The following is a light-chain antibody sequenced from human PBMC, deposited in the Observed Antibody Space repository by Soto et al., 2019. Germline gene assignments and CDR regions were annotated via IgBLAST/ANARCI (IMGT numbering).Light chain of an antibody. CDR1: QSVGRY. CDR2: DAS. Sequence: EIVLTQSPDTLSLSPGERVTLSCRASQSVGRYLAWYQQKPGQAPSLLIYDASSRATGIPARFSGSGSGTDFTLTISSLEPEDFAVYYCQQRSNWPRTFGQGTKVEIK. V-gene: IGKV3-11*01. J-gene: IGKJ1*01. CDR3: QQRSNWPRT.